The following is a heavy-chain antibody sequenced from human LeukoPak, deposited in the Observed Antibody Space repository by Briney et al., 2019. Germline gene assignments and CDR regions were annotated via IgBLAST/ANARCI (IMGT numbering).Heavy chain of an antibody. CDR3: AKGFYCSSSTCLDY. Sequence: GGSLRLSCAASGFTFTNYGIHWVRQAPGKGLEWVAFIRYDGTNKYYADSVKGRFTISRDNSKNTLYLQMNSLRAEDTAVYYCAKGFYCSSSTCLDYWGQGTLVTVSS. CDR1: GFTFTNYG. D-gene: IGHD2-2*01. V-gene: IGHV3-30*02. CDR2: IRYDGTNK. J-gene: IGHJ4*02.